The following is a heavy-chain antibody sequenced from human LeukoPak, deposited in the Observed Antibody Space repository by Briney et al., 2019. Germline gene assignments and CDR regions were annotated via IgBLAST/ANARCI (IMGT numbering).Heavy chain of an antibody. V-gene: IGHV1-2*02. CDR3: ARDYYDTTEGRDAFDY. D-gene: IGHD3-22*01. J-gene: IGHJ4*02. Sequence: EASVTVSCKASGYTFTGYYMHWVRQAPGQGLEWMGWINPNSGGTNYAQKFQGRVTMTRDTSISTAYMELSRLRSDDTAVYYCARDYYDTTEGRDAFDYWGQGTLVTVSS. CDR1: GYTFTGYY. CDR2: INPNSGGT.